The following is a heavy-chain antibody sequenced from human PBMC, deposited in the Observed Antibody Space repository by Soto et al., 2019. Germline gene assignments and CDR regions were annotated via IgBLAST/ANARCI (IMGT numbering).Heavy chain of an antibody. V-gene: IGHV3-30*03. CDR2: ISHDGNNK. Sequence: QVQLVESGGGVVQPGRSLGLSCAASGFSFSIYGMHWVRQAPGKGLEWVAVISHDGNNKHYGDSVKGRFTISRDNSKNPLYLEMTGLRAADTAVYYCARPPADKEWGRLLRVPLDCWGQGSLVTVSS. J-gene: IGHJ4*02. D-gene: IGHD3-3*01. CDR3: ARPPADKEWGRLLRVPLDC. CDR1: GFSFSIYG.